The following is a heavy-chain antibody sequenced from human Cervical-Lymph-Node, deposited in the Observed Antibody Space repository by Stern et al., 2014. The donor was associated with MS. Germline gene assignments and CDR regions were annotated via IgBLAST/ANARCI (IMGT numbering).Heavy chain of an antibody. CDR2: IYPADSDT. J-gene: IGHJ3*01. CDR1: GYTFSNFW. V-gene: IGHV5-51*01. Sequence: EMQLVESGAEVKKPGESLKISCRPSGYTFSNFWIGWGRQMPGKGLEWMGVIYPADSDTTYSPSFQGQVTISADESISTAYLQWRSLKASDTAMYYCVRRRDSAGYDTFELWGQGTMLIVAS. D-gene: IGHD3-22*01. CDR3: VRRRDSAGYDTFEL.